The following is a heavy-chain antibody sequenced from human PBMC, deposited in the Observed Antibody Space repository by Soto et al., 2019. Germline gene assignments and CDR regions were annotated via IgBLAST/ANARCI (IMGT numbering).Heavy chain of an antibody. D-gene: IGHD3-22*01. Sequence: QVQLVQSGAEVKKPGSSVKVSCKASGGTFSSYAISWVRQAPGQGLEWMGGIIPICGTANYAKKFQGRVTMTADESTSTAYMELSSLRSEDTAVYYCARPYSPYESSGYDPDYYGMDVWGQGTTVTVSS. CDR2: IIPICGTA. CDR1: GGTFSSYA. J-gene: IGHJ6*02. V-gene: IGHV1-69*01. CDR3: ARPYSPYESSGYDPDYYGMDV.